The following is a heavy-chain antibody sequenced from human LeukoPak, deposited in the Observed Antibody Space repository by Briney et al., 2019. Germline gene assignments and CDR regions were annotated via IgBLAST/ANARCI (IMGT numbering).Heavy chain of an antibody. J-gene: IGHJ4*02. CDR2: INPNSGGT. V-gene: IGHV1-2*02. Sequence: ASVKVSCKASGYTFTGYYMHWVRQAPGQGLEWMGWINPNSGGTNYAQKFQGRVTMTRDTSISTAYMELSRLRSDDTAVYYCARAFGSSTECFDYWGQGTLVTVSS. D-gene: IGHD2-15*01. CDR3: ARAFGSSTECFDY. CDR1: GYTFTGYY.